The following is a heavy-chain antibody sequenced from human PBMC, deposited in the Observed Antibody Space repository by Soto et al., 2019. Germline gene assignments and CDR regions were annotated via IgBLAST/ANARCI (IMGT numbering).Heavy chain of an antibody. D-gene: IGHD3-16*01. CDR1: GGSISSGGYY. Sequence: PAENLSLTCTVSGGSISSGGYYWSWIRQHPGKGLEWIGYIYYSGSTYYNPSLKSRVTISVDTSKNQLSLKLSSVTAADTAVYYCARSYFYFYVASTGGMYFCGQGTTVTLS. CDR3: ARSYFYFYVASTGGMYF. J-gene: IGHJ6*02. V-gene: IGHV4-31*03. CDR2: IYYSGST.